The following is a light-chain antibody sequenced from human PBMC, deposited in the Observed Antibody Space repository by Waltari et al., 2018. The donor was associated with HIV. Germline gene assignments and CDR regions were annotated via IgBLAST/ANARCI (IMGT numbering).Light chain of an antibody. CDR1: QSVSSN. J-gene: IGKJ2*01. Sequence: IVMTQSPVTLSVSPGERATLSCRASQSVSSNLAWYQQKPGQAPRLLIYGASTRATGVPARFSGTGSGREYTLTISSLQSEDFAVYYCHQYNDWNTFGQGTKLEIK. V-gene: IGKV3-15*01. CDR2: GAS. CDR3: HQYNDWNT.